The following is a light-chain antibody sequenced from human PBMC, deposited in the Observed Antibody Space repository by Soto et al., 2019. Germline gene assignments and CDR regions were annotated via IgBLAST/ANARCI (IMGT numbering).Light chain of an antibody. J-gene: IGKJ1*01. CDR2: GAS. CDR3: QQYNPWPPWT. V-gene: IGKV3-15*01. CDR1: QSVSST. Sequence: EIVLTQSPGTLSLSPGERATLSCRASQSVSSTLAWYQKKPGQAPRLLIYGASTRATGIPARSSGSGSGTEFTLTISSLQSEDFAAYYCQQYNPWPPWTFGQGTKVDIK.